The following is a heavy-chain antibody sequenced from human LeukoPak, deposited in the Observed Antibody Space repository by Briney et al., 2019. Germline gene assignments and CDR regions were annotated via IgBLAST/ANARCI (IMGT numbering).Heavy chain of an antibody. CDR1: GFTFSSYV. V-gene: IGHV3-23*01. Sequence: GGSLRLSCAASGFTFSSYVMTWVRQAPGKGLEWVSSISGSGGATYYADSVKGRFTISRDNSKNTLYLQMNSLRVEDTAVYYCARDSSMLRGPLVIYYFDFWGQGTLVTVSS. CDR2: ISGSGGAT. D-gene: IGHD3-10*01. J-gene: IGHJ4*02. CDR3: ARDSSMLRGPLVIYYFDF.